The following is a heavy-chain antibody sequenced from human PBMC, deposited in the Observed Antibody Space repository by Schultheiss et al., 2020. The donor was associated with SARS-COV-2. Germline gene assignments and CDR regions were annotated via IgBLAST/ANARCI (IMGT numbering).Heavy chain of an antibody. Sequence: GESLKISCAASGFTVSSNYMSWVRQAPGKGLEWVSSISSSGISTYYADSVKGRFTISRDNSKNTLYLQMNSLRAEDTAVYYCAKPLSEGYSSPRGAYYYYGMDVWGQGTTVTVSS. D-gene: IGHD6-13*01. J-gene: IGHJ6*02. CDR1: GFTVSSNY. V-gene: IGHV3-53*01. CDR3: AKPLSEGYSSPRGAYYYYGMDV. CDR2: ISSSGIST.